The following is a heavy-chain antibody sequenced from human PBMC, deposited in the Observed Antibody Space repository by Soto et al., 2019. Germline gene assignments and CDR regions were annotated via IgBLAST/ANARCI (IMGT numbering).Heavy chain of an antibody. V-gene: IGHV4-59*08. CDR3: ARAISTVSFMDV. J-gene: IGHJ6*03. D-gene: IGHD6-13*01. CDR1: GGSISSSY. CDR2: IYYSGST. Sequence: SETLSLTCSVSGGSISSSYWNWIRQPPGKGLEWIGYIYYSGSTNYSPSLKSRVTISVDTSKNQFSLKLNSVTAADTAVYYCARAISTVSFMDVWGKGTTVTVSS.